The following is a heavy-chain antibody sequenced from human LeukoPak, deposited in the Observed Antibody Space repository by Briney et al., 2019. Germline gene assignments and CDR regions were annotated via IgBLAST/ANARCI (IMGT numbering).Heavy chain of an antibody. J-gene: IGHJ4*02. D-gene: IGHD3-22*01. Sequence: GGSLRLSCAASGFTFNNYAMSWVRQAPGKGLEWVSAISGSGGATYYADSVKGRFTISRDNSKNTLYLQMNSLRAEDTALYYCASLDYFDSSDYGDYWGQGTLVAVSS. V-gene: IGHV3-23*01. CDR1: GFTFNNYA. CDR3: ASLDYFDSSDYGDY. CDR2: ISGSGGAT.